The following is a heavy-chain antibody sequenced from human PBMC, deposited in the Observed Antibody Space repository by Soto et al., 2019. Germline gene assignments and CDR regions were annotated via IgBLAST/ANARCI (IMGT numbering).Heavy chain of an antibody. D-gene: IGHD3-22*01. CDR3: AREFRVTMIVVVNAHAFDI. J-gene: IGHJ3*02. CDR2: ISYDGSNK. Sequence: GSLRLSCAASGFTFSSYAMHWVRQAPGKGLEWVAVISYDGSNKYYADSVKGRFTISRDNSKNTLYLQMNSLRAEDTAVYYCAREFRVTMIVVVNAHAFDIWGQGTMVTVSS. CDR1: GFTFSSYA. V-gene: IGHV3-30-3*01.